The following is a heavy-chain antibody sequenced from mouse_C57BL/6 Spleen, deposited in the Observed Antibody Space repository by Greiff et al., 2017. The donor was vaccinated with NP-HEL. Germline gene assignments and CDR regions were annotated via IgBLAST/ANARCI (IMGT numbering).Heavy chain of an antibody. CDR2: IHPNSGST. Sequence: QVQLQQPGAELVKPGASVKLSCKASGYTFTSYWMHWVKQRPGQGLEWIGMIHPNSGSTNYNEKFKSKATLTVDKSSSTAYMQLSSLTSEDSAVYYCARRGVGDWYFDVWGTGTTVTVSS. V-gene: IGHV1-64*01. CDR3: ARRGVGDWYFDV. D-gene: IGHD1-1*01. CDR1: GYTFTSYW. J-gene: IGHJ1*03.